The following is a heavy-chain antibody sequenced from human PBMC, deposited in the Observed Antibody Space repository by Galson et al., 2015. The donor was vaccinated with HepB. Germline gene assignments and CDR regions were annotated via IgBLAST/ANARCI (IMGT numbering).Heavy chain of an antibody. J-gene: IGHJ4*02. Sequence: SVKVSCKASGGSFSKYDVSWVRQAPGQGLEWMGGIIPIFGEAKYAQKFQGRVTITADDSTNIVYMELRSLRSEDTAVYCCASDFGGSSDFWGQGTLVTVSS. D-gene: IGHD1-26*01. CDR3: ASDFGGSSDF. CDR1: GGSFSKYD. V-gene: IGHV1-69*13. CDR2: IIPIFGEA.